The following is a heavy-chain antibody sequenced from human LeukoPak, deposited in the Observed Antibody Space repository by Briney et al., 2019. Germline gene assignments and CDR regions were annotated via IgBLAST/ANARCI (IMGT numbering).Heavy chain of an antibody. Sequence: ASVKVSCKASGYTFTGYYMHWVRQAPGQGLEWMGWINPNSGGTNYAQKVQGRVIMTTDTSTNTGYMELRSLRSDDTAVYYCARGSYYDYWGQGTLVTVSS. J-gene: IGHJ4*02. CDR2: INPNSGGT. V-gene: IGHV1-2*02. CDR1: GYTFTGYY. D-gene: IGHD1-26*01. CDR3: ARGSYYDY.